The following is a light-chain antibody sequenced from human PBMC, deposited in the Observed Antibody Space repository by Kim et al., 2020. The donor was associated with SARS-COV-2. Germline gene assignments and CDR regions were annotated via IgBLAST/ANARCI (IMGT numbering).Light chain of an antibody. CDR3: MQGTHWPWT. Sequence: DVVLTQSPLSLPVTLGQPASISCRSSQSLVYIDGQTYLNWFQQRPGHSPRRLIYKISNRDSGVPDRFSGSGSGTDFTLQISRVEADDVGVYYCMQGTHWPWTFGQGTKVDIK. V-gene: IGKV2-30*01. CDR1: QSLVYIDGQTY. CDR2: KIS. J-gene: IGKJ1*01.